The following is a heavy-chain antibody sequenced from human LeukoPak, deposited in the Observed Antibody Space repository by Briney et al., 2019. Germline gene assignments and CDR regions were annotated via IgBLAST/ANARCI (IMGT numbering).Heavy chain of an antibody. CDR2: IYTSGST. D-gene: IGHD4-17*01. CDR1: GGSISRYY. V-gene: IGHV4-4*07. CDR3: ARWNYGDYAGSMDV. Sequence: SETLSLTCTVSGGSISRYYWSCTRQPAGKGLEWIGRIYTSGSTEYNPSLKSRVTMSVDTSKNAFSLNLSSVTAADTAVYYCARWNYGDYAGSMDVWGHGTTVTVSS. J-gene: IGHJ6*02.